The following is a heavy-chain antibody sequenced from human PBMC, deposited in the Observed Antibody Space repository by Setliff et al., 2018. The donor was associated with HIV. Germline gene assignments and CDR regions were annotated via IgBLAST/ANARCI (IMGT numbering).Heavy chain of an antibody. V-gene: IGHV3-48*02. J-gene: IGHJ4*02. CDR2: IGSSNHGI. CDR3: VRDVYVAKYYYGSSGYSGSYYFDY. Sequence: PGGSLRLSCAASGFNFKTYGMTWVRQAPGKGLDWVAHIGSSNHGIHYTASVQGRFTISRDNAKNSLDLEMHSLTDEDTAVYYCVRDVYVAKYYYGSSGYSGSYYFDYWGQGTLVTVSS. CDR1: GFNFKTYG. D-gene: IGHD3-22*01.